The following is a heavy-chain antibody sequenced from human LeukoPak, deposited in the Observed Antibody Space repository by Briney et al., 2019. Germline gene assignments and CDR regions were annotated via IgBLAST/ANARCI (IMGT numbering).Heavy chain of an antibody. J-gene: IGHJ4*02. Sequence: GWSLRLSCAASGFTFSTYSMNWVRQAPGRGLEWVSSINTFGNYIYYADSLKGRFTISRDNAKNTLYLQLNSLRAEDTAIYYCARDPHIVIEPSARVYFLDSWGQGTLVTVSS. CDR2: INTFGNYI. CDR1: GFTFSTYS. CDR3: ARDPHIVIEPSARVYFLDS. V-gene: IGHV3-21*01. D-gene: IGHD2-2*01.